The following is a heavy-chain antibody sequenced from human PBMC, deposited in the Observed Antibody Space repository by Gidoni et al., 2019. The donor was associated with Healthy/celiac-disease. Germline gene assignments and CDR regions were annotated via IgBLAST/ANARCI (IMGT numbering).Heavy chain of an antibody. CDR3: ASPFVDTAMVDAFDI. D-gene: IGHD5-18*01. CDR2: INPSGGST. Sequence: QVQLVQSGAEVKKPGASVKVSCKASGYTFPSYYMHWVRQAPGQGLEWMGIINPSGGSTSYAQKFQGRVTMTRDTSTSTVYMELSSLRSEDTAVYYCASPFVDTAMVDAFDIWGQGTMVTVSS. V-gene: IGHV1-46*01. CDR1: GYTFPSYY. J-gene: IGHJ3*02.